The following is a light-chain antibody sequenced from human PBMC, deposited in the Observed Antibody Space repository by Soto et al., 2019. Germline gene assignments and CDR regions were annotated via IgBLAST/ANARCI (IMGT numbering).Light chain of an antibody. CDR3: CSYAGNSLWV. CDR2: DVS. CDR1: SSDVGGYNH. Sequence: QSALTQPRSVSGSPGQSVTISCTGTSSDVGGYNHVSWYQQHPGKAPKLVIYDVSKRPSGVPDRFAGSKSGNTAPLTTSGLQAEDEADYYCCSYAGNSLWVFGGGTKLTVL. J-gene: IGLJ3*02. V-gene: IGLV2-11*01.